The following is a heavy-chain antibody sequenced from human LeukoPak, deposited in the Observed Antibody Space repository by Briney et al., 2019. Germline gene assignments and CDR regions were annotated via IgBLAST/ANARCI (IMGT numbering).Heavy chain of an antibody. CDR3: ARERRVATPRPFDY. V-gene: IGHV6-1*01. CDR2: TYYRSKWYN. Sequence: SQTLSLTCAISGDSVSSNSAAWNWTRQSPSRGLEWLGRTYYRSKWYNDYAVSVKSRITINPDTSKNQFSLQLNSVTPEDTAVYYCARERRVATPRPFDYWGQGTLVTVSS. J-gene: IGHJ4*02. D-gene: IGHD5-12*01. CDR1: GDSVSSNSAA.